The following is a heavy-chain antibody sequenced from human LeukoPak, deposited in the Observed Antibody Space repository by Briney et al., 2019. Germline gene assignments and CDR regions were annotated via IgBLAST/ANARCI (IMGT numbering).Heavy chain of an antibody. CDR1: GFTVSSNY. CDR2: ISGSGGST. J-gene: IGHJ6*03. CDR3: ARVKQQLVRLLGRDTTYYYYYYMDV. V-gene: IGHV3-23*01. D-gene: IGHD6-13*01. Sequence: GGSLRLSCAASGFTVSSNYMSWVRQAPGKGLEWVSAISGSGGSTYYADSVKGRFTISRDNSKNTLYLQMNSLRAEDTAVYFCARVKQQLVRLLGRDTTYYYYYYMDVWGKGTTVTVSS.